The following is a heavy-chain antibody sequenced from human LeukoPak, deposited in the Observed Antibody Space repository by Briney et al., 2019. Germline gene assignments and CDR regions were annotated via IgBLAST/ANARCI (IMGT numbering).Heavy chain of an antibody. D-gene: IGHD5-18*01. CDR1: GGSISSFY. J-gene: IGHJ4*02. CDR3: AREKGNSYGYDY. CDR2: IYYSGST. V-gene: IGHV4-59*01. Sequence: SETLSLTCAVSGGSISSFYWTWIRQPPGKGLEWIGYIYYSGSTNYNPSLKSRVTISVDTSMNQFSLKLSSVTAADTAVYYCAREKGNSYGYDYWGQGTLVNVCS.